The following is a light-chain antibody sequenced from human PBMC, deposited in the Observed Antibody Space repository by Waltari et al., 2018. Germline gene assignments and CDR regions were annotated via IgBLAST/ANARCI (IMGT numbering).Light chain of an antibody. Sequence: QSVLTQPPSVSEAPRQRVNISCSGSSSNIGRNGENWYQQVTGKAPKLLIYFDDLLPSCFSDRFSASKSFTSASLAIGGLQSDDEADYYCSVWDASVNGVIFGGGTMLTVL. V-gene: IGLV1-36*01. CDR1: SSNIGRNG. J-gene: IGLJ2*01. CDR3: SVWDASVNGVI. CDR2: FDD.